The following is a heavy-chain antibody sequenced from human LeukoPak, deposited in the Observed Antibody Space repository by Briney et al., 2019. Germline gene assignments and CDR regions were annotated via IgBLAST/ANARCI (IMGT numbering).Heavy chain of an antibody. CDR2: ITDRGDST. CDR1: GFTFSGYA. Sequence: GGSLRLSCAATGFTFSGYAMSWVRQAPGKGLEWVSSITDRGDSTYYADSVKGRFTISRDNAKNSLYLQMNSLRAEDTAVYYCARGVVGATPPSRFDSWGQGTLVTVSS. J-gene: IGHJ5*01. V-gene: IGHV3-23*01. D-gene: IGHD1-26*01. CDR3: ARGVVGATPPSRFDS.